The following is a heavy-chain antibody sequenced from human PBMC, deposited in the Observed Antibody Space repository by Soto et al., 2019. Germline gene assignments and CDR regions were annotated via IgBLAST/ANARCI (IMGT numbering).Heavy chain of an antibody. CDR1: GFTFSSYS. V-gene: IGHV3-21*01. CDR2: ISSSSSYI. Sequence: PGGSLRLSCAASGFTFSSYSMNWVRQAPGKGLEWVSSISSSSSYIYYADSVKGRFTISRDNAKNSLYLQMNSLRAEDTAVYYCARDVFSPSVYYDFWSGYYTYYFDYWGQGTLVTVSS. D-gene: IGHD3-3*01. J-gene: IGHJ4*02. CDR3: ARDVFSPSVYYDFWSGYYTYYFDY.